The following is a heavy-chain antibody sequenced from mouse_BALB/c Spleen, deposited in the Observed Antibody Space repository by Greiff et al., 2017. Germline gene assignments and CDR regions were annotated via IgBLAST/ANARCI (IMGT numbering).Heavy chain of an antibody. D-gene: IGHD2-3*01. J-gene: IGHJ3*01. V-gene: IGHV1-80*01. CDR3: ARVDGYYSFAY. CDR1: GYAFSSYW. CDR2: IYPGDGDT. Sequence: QVQLQQSGAELVRPGSSVKISCTASGYAFSSYWMNWVKQRPGQGLEWIGQIYPGDGDTNYNGKFKGKATLTADKSSSTAYMQLSSLTSEDSAVYFCARVDGYYSFAYWGQGTLVTVSA.